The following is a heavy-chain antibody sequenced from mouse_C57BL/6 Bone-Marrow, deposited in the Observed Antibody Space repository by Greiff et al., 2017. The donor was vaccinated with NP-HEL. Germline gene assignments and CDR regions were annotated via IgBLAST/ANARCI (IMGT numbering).Heavy chain of an antibody. CDR2: INPGSGGT. D-gene: IGHD1-1*01. CDR3: ARGIYYYGSSYYFDY. Sequence: VQLQESGAELVRPGTSVKVSCKASGYAFTNYLIEWVKQRPGQGLEWIGVINPGSGGTNYTEKFKGKATLTADKSSSTAYMQLSSLTSEDSAVYFCARGIYYYGSSYYFDYWGQGTTLTVSS. CDR1: GYAFTNYL. J-gene: IGHJ2*01. V-gene: IGHV1-54*01.